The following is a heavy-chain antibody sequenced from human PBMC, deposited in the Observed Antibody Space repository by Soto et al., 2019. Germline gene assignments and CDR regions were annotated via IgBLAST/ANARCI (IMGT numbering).Heavy chain of an antibody. J-gene: IGHJ5*01. Sequence: GGSLRLSCAASGFNFNTYWMYWVRQAPGKGLEWVANTDTSGTTKNYVDSVKGRFIISRDNAKNSLFLRMNSLRADDTAVYYCARARGVDSWGQGTLVTVSS. V-gene: IGHV3-7*03. CDR2: TDTSGTTK. CDR1: GFNFNTYW. CDR3: ARARGVDS.